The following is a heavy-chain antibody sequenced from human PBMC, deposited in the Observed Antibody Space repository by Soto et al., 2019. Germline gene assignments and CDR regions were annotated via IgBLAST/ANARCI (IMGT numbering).Heavy chain of an antibody. J-gene: IGHJ5*02. D-gene: IGHD6-19*01. Sequence: ASVKVSCKASGGTFSSYAISWVRQAPGQGLEWMGGIIPIFGTANYAQKFQGRVTITADESTSTAYMELSSLRSEDTAVYYCARDPYSSGWRATNWFDPSGQGTLVTVSS. CDR2: IIPIFGTA. CDR1: GGTFSSYA. V-gene: IGHV1-69*13. CDR3: ARDPYSSGWRATNWFDP.